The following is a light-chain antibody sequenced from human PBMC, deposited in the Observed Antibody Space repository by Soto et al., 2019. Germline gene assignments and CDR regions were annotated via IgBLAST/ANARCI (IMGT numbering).Light chain of an antibody. J-gene: IGKJ1*01. CDR3: EQYDNWPRT. CDR2: SAS. CDR1: QSVGSN. V-gene: IGKV3-15*01. Sequence: EIVVTQSPATLSVSPGERATLSCRASQSVGSNLAWYQQKPGQAPRLLIYSASARATGFTARFSGSGSGTEFTLTISSLQSEDFAVYYCEQYDNWPRTFGQGTKVEIK.